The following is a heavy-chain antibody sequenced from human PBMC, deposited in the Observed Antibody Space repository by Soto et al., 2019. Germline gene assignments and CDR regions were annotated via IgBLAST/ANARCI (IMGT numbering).Heavy chain of an antibody. D-gene: IGHD2-15*01. CDR1: GFTFTIYA. CDR3: ANNWDCSGGTCYSYYSYDVDV. CDR2: ISGSGANT. Sequence: EVQLLESGGGLVQPGGSLRLSCAASGFTFTIYAMSWVRQAPGKGLEWVSGISGSGANTYYADSVKGRFTISRDNSKNTLYLQVNSLRAEDTAVYYCANNWDCSGGTCYSYYSYDVDVW. V-gene: IGHV3-23*01. J-gene: IGHJ6*01.